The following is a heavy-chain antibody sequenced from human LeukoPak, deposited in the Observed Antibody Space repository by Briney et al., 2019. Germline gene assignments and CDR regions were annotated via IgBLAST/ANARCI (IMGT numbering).Heavy chain of an antibody. D-gene: IGHD2-2*02. CDR1: GYTFTSYD. J-gene: IGHJ5*02. Sequence: ASVKVSCKASGYTFTSYDINWVRQATGQGLEWMGWMNPNSGNTGYAQRFQGRVTITRNTSISTAYMELSSLRSEDTAVYYCARGYCSSTSCYSPKTNNWFDPWGQGTLVTVSS. CDR3: ARGYCSSTSCYSPKTNNWFDP. CDR2: MNPNSGNT. V-gene: IGHV1-8*03.